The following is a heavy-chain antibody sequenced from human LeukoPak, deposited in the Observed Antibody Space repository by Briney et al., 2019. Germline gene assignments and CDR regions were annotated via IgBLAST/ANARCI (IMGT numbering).Heavy chain of an antibody. CDR3: AREGSGPTGDAFDI. J-gene: IGHJ3*02. CDR2: IYYSGST. V-gene: IGHV4-59*01. Sequence: SETLSLTCTASGGSISSYYWSWIRQPPGKGLEWIGYIYYSGSTNYNPSLKSRVTISVDTSKNQFSLKLSSVTAADTAVYYCAREGSGPTGDAFDIWGQGTMVTVSS. D-gene: IGHD2-15*01. CDR1: GGSISSYY.